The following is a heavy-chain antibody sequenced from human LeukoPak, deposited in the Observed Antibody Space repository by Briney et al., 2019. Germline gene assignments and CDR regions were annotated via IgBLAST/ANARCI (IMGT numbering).Heavy chain of an antibody. CDR2: INHSGST. Sequence: PSETLSLTCAVYGGSFSGYYWSWIRQPSGKGLEWIGEINHSGSTNYNPSLKSRVTISVDTSKNQFSLKLSSVTAADTAVYYCARGRRGYSYGSNWFDPWGQGTLVTVSS. J-gene: IGHJ5*02. CDR1: GGSFSGYY. V-gene: IGHV4-34*01. D-gene: IGHD5-18*01. CDR3: ARGRRGYSYGSNWFDP.